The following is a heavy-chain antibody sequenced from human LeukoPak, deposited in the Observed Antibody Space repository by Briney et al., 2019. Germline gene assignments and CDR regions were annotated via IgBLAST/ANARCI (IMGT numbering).Heavy chain of an antibody. CDR3: ARLECSGGRCYGVDP. V-gene: IGHV5-51*01. D-gene: IGHD2-15*01. Sequence: NRGAPLQISCKCSGYNFTSYWIGWVRPLPGKGLERMGIFYSGDSDTTYSSSCQGQVTISTDKSINTAYLQWSSLKASDTAIYYCARLECSGGRCYGVDPGGQGTVVTVTS. CDR2: FYSGDSDT. J-gene: IGHJ5*02. CDR1: GYNFTSYW.